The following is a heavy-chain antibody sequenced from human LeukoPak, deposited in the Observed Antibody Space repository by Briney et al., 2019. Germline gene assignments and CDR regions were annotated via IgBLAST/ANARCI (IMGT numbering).Heavy chain of an antibody. D-gene: IGHD6-13*01. V-gene: IGHV3-23*01. CDR2: ISGSGGST. CDR1: GFTFSSYA. Sequence: GGSLRLSCAASGFTFSSYAMSWVRQAPGKGLEWVSAISGSGGSTYYADSVKGRFTISRDNSKNTLYLQMNSLRAEDTAVYYCASHPPSKNSSSWYPDPLYYYGMDVWGQGTTVTVSS. CDR3: ASHPPSKNSSSWYPDPLYYYGMDV. J-gene: IGHJ6*02.